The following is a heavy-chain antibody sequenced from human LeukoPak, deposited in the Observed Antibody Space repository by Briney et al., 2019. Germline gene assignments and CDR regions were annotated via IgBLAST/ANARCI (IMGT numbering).Heavy chain of an antibody. CDR2: INQDGTEK. J-gene: IGHJ4*02. CDR1: GFTFSSYW. Sequence: GGSLRLSCAASGFTFSSYWMSWVRQAPGEGLEWVAKINQDGTEKAYVDSVRGRFTISRDNAKNSLYLQMNSLRDEDTAVYYCAREPYGSGSYQFDYWGQGTLVTVSS. D-gene: IGHD3-10*01. V-gene: IGHV3-7*01. CDR3: AREPYGSGSYQFDY.